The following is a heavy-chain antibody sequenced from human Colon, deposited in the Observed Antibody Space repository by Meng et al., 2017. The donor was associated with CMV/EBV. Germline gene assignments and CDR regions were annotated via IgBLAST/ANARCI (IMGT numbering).Heavy chain of an antibody. CDR2: INPNGGSS. CDR3: ARPYHLQGFDY. V-gene: IGHV1-46*01. Sequence: GESLKISCKASGYTFTDYHIHWLRQAPGQGPEWMGLINPNGGSSSAAQKFQGRVTMTRDPSTSTVYMELSSLRSEDTAVYYCARPYHLQGFDYWGQGTLVTVSS. CDR1: GYTFTDYH. J-gene: IGHJ4*02.